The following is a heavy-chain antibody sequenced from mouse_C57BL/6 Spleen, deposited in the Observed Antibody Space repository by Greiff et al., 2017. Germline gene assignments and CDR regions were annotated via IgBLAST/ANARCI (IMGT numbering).Heavy chain of an antibody. V-gene: IGHV1-76*01. D-gene: IGHD1-1*01. CDR2: IYPGSGNT. Sequence: QVQLKESGAELVRPGASVKLSCKASGYTFTDYYINWVKQRPGQGLEWIARIYPGSGNTYYNEKFKGKATLTAEKSSSTAYMQLSSLTSEDSAVYCCARDYYGSSYGAMDYWGQGTSVTVSS. CDR1: GYTFTDYY. CDR3: ARDYYGSSYGAMDY. J-gene: IGHJ4*01.